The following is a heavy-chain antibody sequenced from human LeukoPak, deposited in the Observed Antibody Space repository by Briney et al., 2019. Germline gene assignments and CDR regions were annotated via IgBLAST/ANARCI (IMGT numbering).Heavy chain of an antibody. CDR2: IYYSGTT. Sequence: SETLSLTCTVSGGSISSSSYYWGWVRQPPGKGPEWIGTIYYSGTTYYNPARKSRFTVTVNTSNNQFSLRLSSVTAADTAVYFCARYVVTRGYSFDYWGQGTLVTVSS. CDR3: ARYVVTRGYSFDY. D-gene: IGHD4-23*01. V-gene: IGHV4-39*01. CDR1: GGSISSSSYY. J-gene: IGHJ4*02.